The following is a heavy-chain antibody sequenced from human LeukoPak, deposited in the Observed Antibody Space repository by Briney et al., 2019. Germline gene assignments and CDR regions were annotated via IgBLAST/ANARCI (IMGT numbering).Heavy chain of an antibody. CDR2: IYQTGTT. J-gene: IGHJ5*02. Sequence: SETLSLTCAVSGGSVNSGPYSWSWNRQPPGKGLEWVGYIYQTGTTYYNPSLKSRVAISVDRSKNLFSLNLTSVTAADTAVYYCARGTPTVTTWFDPWGQGILVTVSS. D-gene: IGHD4-17*01. V-gene: IGHV4-30-2*01. CDR1: GGSVNSGPYS. CDR3: ARGTPTVTTWFDP.